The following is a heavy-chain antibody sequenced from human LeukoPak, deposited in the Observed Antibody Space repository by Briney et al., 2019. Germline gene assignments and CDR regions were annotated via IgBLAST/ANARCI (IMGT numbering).Heavy chain of an antibody. Sequence: GASVKVSCKASGYTFSGYYMFWVQQAPGQGLEWMGWINSDSGATNYAQKFQGRVTMTRDTSISTAYMELSSLRSDDTGVYYCAAATTGATFFDYWGQGTLVTVSS. CDR1: GYTFSGYY. CDR3: AAATTGATFFDY. CDR2: INSDSGAT. J-gene: IGHJ4*02. V-gene: IGHV1-2*02. D-gene: IGHD1-1*01.